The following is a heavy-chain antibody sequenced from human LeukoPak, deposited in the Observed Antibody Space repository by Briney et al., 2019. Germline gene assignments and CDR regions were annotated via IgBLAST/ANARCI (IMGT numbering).Heavy chain of an antibody. D-gene: IGHD3-9*01. V-gene: IGHV4-59*01. J-gene: IGHJ6*03. CDR3: AREGARDYDILTGYYYYYMDV. CDR1: GGSISIYY. Sequence: SETLSLTCTVSGGSISIYYWSWIRQPPGKGLEWIGYIYDSGSTNYNPSLKSRVTISVDTSKNQFSLKLSSVTAADTAVYYCAREGARDYDILTGYYYYYMDVWGKGTTVTISS. CDR2: IYDSGST.